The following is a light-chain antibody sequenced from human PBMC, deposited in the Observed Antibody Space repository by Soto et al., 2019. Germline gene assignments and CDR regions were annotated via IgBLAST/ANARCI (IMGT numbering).Light chain of an antibody. CDR3: QQYGSSPL. Sequence: EIVLTQSPGTLSLSPGERATLSCRASQSVSSSYVAWYQQKPGQAPRLLIYGASSRATGIPDRFSGSGSGTDFTLTISRLEPEDFAVYYCQQYGSSPLFGQGTKVDI. CDR2: GAS. CDR1: QSVSSSY. V-gene: IGKV3-20*01. J-gene: IGKJ1*01.